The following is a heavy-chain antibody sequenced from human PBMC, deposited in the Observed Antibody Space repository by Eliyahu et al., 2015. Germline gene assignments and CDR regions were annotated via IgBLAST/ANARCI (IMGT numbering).Heavy chain of an antibody. CDR1: GDXVXSXVDA. CDR3: ARDPPFTHXGFDF. Sequence: QIQLQQSGPGLVKPSQTLXLTCSIXGDXVXSXVDAWXWLRQSPSRGLEWLGRTYYXSRWYTDYAEFVKSRITVDADASKNQFSLHLNSVTPEDTAVYFCARDPPFTHXGFDFWGQGTVVTVSA. V-gene: IGHV6-1*01. J-gene: IGHJ3*01. CDR2: TYYXSRWYT.